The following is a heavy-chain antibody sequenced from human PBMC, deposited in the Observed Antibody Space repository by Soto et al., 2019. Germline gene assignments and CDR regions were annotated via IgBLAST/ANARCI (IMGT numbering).Heavy chain of an antibody. CDR1: GLTFSGYT. V-gene: IGHV3-21*02. Sequence: EVQLVESGGDLVKPGESLRLSCAGSGLTFSGYTMTWVRQAPGKGLEWVSSISSSSSYIYYTDSVKGRFTVSRDNAENSLYLQMDSLRVEDTAVYFCARDLGTTTVTTSQYWGQGTLVTVSS. CDR2: ISSSSSYI. J-gene: IGHJ4*02. D-gene: IGHD4-17*01. CDR3: ARDLGTTTVTTSQY.